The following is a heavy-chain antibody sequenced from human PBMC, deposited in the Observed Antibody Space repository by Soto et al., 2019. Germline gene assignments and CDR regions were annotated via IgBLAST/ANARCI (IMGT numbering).Heavy chain of an antibody. D-gene: IGHD2-21*02. V-gene: IGHV4-59*01. CDR3: ARSPSSLGDDNAFDI. Sequence: PSETLSLTCTVSGGSLTSYYLSWIRQLPGKGLEWIGYSYYTGITNYNPSLRSRVTISVDTSKNQFSLKLRSMTAADTAVYYCARSPSSLGDDNAFDIWGQGTMVTVSS. J-gene: IGHJ3*02. CDR1: GGSLTSYY. CDR2: SYYTGIT.